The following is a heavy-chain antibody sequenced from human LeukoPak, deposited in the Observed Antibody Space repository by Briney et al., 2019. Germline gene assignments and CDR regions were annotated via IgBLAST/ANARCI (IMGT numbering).Heavy chain of an antibody. CDR1: GFTFSSYS. CDR3: AVDPGYSSSWYVGDY. CDR2: ISSSSSTI. V-gene: IGHV3-48*04. Sequence: GGSLRLSCAASGFTFSSYSMNWVRQAPGKGLEWVSYISSSSSTIYYADSVKGRFTISRDNAKNSLYLQMNSLRAEDTAVYYCAVDPGYSSSWYVGDYWGQGTLVTVSS. J-gene: IGHJ4*02. D-gene: IGHD6-13*01.